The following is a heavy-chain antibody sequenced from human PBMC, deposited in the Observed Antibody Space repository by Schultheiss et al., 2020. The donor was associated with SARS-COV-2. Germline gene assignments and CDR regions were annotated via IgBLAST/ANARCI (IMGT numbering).Heavy chain of an antibody. CDR1: GGSFSGYY. D-gene: IGHD2-15*01. J-gene: IGHJ5*02. CDR2: INHSGLT. Sequence: SETLSLTCAVYGGSFSGYYWSWIRQPPGKGLEWIGEINHSGLTNYNPSLKSRVAMSLDTSKSQFSLKLNSVTAADTAVYYCALDCSGGSCYLWGQGTLVTVSS. V-gene: IGHV4-34*01. CDR3: ALDCSGGSCYL.